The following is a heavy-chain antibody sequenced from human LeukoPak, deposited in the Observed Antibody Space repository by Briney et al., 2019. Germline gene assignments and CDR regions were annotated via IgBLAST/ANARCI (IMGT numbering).Heavy chain of an antibody. V-gene: IGHV3-15*01. D-gene: IGHD1-26*01. CDR2: IKNKTNGGTT. CDR1: GFTLSHAY. CDR3: TTTIVGVTTWFDP. Sequence: GGSLRLSCAASGFTLSHAYLSWVRQAPGRGLEWVGRIKNKTNGGTTDYAAPEKGRFTISRDDSKNTLYLQMNSLKTEDTAVYYCTTTIVGVTTWFDPWGQGTLVTVSS. J-gene: IGHJ5*02.